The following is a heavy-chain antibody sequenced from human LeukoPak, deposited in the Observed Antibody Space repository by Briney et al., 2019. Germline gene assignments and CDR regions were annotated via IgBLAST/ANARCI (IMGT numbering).Heavy chain of an antibody. CDR2: IRYDGSNK. D-gene: IGHD1-1*01. CDR3: AKDLRRYNWDPNGDAFDI. J-gene: IGHJ3*02. V-gene: IGHV3-30*02. Sequence: GGSLRLSCAASGFTFSSYGMHWVRQAPGKGLEWVAFIRYDGSNKYYADSVKGRFTISRDNSKNTLYLQMNSLRAEDTAVYYCAKDLRRYNWDPNGDAFDIWGQGTMVTVSS. CDR1: GFTFSSYG.